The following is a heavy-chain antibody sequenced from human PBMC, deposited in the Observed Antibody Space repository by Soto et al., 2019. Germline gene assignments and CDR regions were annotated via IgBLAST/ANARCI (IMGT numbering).Heavy chain of an antibody. CDR1: GGSFSGYY. D-gene: IGHD2-8*02. V-gene: IGHV4-34*01. CDR3: ARDKITGLFDY. J-gene: IGHJ4*02. Sequence: QVQLQQWGAGLLKPSETLSLTCAVYGGSFSGYYWTWIRQPPGTGLEWIGEINHSGSTNYNPSLTSRVTRSGDTAKNQFSLKLTSVTAADTAVYYCARDKITGLFDYWGQGTLVTVSS. CDR2: INHSGST.